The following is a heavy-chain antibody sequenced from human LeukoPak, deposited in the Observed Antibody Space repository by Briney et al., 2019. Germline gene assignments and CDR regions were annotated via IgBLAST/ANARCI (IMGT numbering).Heavy chain of an antibody. CDR3: ARGIDYADY. CDR2: FDPEDGET. D-gene: IGHD4-17*01. V-gene: IGHV1-24*01. J-gene: IGHJ4*02. CDR1: GYTLTELS. Sequence: GASVKVSCKVSGYTLTELSMHWVRQAPGKGLEWMGGFDPEDGETIYAQKFQGRVTMTRDMSTSTVYMELSSLRSEDTAVYYCARGIDYADYWGQGTLVTVSS.